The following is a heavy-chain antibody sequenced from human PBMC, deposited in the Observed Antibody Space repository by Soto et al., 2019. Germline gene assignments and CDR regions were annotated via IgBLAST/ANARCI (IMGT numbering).Heavy chain of an antibody. V-gene: IGHV4-59*01. CDR1: GGSITIYS. Sequence: PSETLSLTCTVSGGSITIYSWSLIRQPPGKGLEWIGYVHFSGSTKHNASLKSRATLSLDKSKNQFSLKLSSVTAADTAVYYCASVRGYSYGFHGLDYSSHGTLVPVSS. CDR3: ASVRGYSYGFHGLDY. J-gene: IGHJ4*01. CDR2: VHFSGST. D-gene: IGHD5-18*01.